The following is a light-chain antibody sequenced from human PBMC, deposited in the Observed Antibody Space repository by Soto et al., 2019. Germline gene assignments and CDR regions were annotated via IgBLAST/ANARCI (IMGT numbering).Light chain of an antibody. Sequence: EIVLTQSPATLSLSPGERATLSCRASQRVSSYLAWYQQKPGQAPRLLIYDASNRATGITARFSGSVSETDSTLTISSIEREDFAVYYCQQRSNSARITIGPLTQGDIK. J-gene: IGKJ3*01. CDR2: DAS. V-gene: IGKV3-11*01. CDR3: QQRSNSARIT. CDR1: QRVSSY.